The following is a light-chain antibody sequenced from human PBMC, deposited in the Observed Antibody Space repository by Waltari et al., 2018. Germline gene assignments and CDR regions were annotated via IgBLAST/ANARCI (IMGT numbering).Light chain of an antibody. Sequence: DIQMTQSPSTLSASVGDRVTITCRASQSISSGLAWYQQKPGKAPKLLIYKASSLESGVPSRFSGSGSGTEFTLTISSLQPDDFATYYCQQYNSYPTFGPGTKVDIK. V-gene: IGKV1-5*03. CDR2: KAS. J-gene: IGKJ3*01. CDR1: QSISSG. CDR3: QQYNSYPT.